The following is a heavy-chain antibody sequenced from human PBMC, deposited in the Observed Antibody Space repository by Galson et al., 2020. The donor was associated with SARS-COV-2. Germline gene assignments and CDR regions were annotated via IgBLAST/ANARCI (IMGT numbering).Heavy chain of an antibody. Sequence: GVSLKISCVVSGFTVSSNYMRWVRQGPGKGLEWVSVISSGGSTYYADSVKGRFTISRDNSKNTLYLQMNSLRAEDTAVYYCAKDGGATIFVNYYGMDVWGQGTTGTVSS. CDR3: AKDGGATIFVNYYGMDV. V-gene: IGHV3-66*01. CDR1: GFTVSSNY. CDR2: ISSGGST. J-gene: IGHJ6*02. D-gene: IGHD3-3*01.